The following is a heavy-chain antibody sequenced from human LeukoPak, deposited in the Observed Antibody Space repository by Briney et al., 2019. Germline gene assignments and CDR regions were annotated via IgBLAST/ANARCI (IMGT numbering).Heavy chain of an antibody. CDR2: ISAYNGNT. D-gene: IGHD3-10*01. J-gene: IGHJ6*03. V-gene: IGHV1-18*01. CDR3: ARAFYSGNYYYYYYMDV. CDR1: GYTFTSYG. Sequence: GASVKVSCKASGYTFTSYGISWVRQAPGQGLEWMGWISAYNGNTNYAQKLQGRVTMTTDTSTSTAYMELRSLRSDDTAVYYCARAFYSGNYYYYYYMDVWGKGTTVTVSS.